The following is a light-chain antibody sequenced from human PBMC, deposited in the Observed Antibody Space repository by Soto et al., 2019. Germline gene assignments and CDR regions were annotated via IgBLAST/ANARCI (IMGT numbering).Light chain of an antibody. CDR2: YAA. Sequence: DVQMTQSPSSLSASVGDRVTFTCRASQDISHYLAWYQQRPGKVPKLLLYYAANLQLGVPSRFSGSGSGTDFTLTISSLQPEDVGAYYCQQYTKYTPGTFGQGTKVYVK. V-gene: IGKV1-27*01. CDR1: QDISHY. CDR3: QQYTKYTPGT. J-gene: IGKJ1*01.